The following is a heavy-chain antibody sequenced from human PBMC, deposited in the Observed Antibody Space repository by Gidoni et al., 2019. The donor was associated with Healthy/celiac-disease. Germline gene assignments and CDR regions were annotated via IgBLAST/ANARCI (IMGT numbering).Heavy chain of an antibody. J-gene: IGHJ4*02. Sequence: EVQLLESGGGLVQPGGSLRLSCAASGFTFSSYAMSWVRQAPGKGLEWVSAISGSGGSTYYADSVQGRFTISRDNSKNTLYLQINSLRAEDTAVYYCAKDLTYYYDSSGYWWGQGTLVTVSS. CDR3: AKDLTYYYDSSGYW. CDR2: ISGSGGST. CDR1: GFTFSSYA. V-gene: IGHV3-23*01. D-gene: IGHD3-22*01.